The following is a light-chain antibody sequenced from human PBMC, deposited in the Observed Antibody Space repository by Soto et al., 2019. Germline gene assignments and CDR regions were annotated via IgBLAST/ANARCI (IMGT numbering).Light chain of an antibody. J-gene: IGKJ4*01. Sequence: DIPMTQSPSSLSASVGDRVTIAWQASQDMNDNLNWFQQKPGKAPKLLIHDASNLETGGPSRFSGSGFGTDFTFTISTLQPEDSATYHCQQYDSFPLTFGGGTKVDI. V-gene: IGKV1-33*01. CDR2: DAS. CDR3: QQYDSFPLT. CDR1: QDMNDN.